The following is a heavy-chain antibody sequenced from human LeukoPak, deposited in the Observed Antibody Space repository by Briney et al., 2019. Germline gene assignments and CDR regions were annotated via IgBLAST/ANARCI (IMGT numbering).Heavy chain of an antibody. D-gene: IGHD5-24*01. J-gene: IGHJ4*02. Sequence: SETLSLTCTVSGGSISSYYWSWIRQPPGKGLERIGYIYYSGSTNYNPSLKSRVTISVDTSKNQFSLKLSSVTAADTAVYYCARGGKEMATITTFDYWGQGTLVTVSS. V-gene: IGHV4-59*01. CDR1: GGSISSYY. CDR2: IYYSGST. CDR3: ARGGKEMATITTFDY.